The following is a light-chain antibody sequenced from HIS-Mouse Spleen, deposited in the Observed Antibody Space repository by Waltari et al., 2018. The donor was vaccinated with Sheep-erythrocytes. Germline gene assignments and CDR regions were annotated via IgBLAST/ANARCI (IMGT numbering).Light chain of an antibody. Sequence: SSELTQPPSVSVSPGQTASITCSGDKLGDKYACWYQQKPGQSPVLVIYQDTKRPSGIPERFPGSNSGNTATLTISGTQAMDEADYYCQAWDSSIVVFGGGTKLTVL. CDR1: KLGDKY. CDR2: QDT. CDR3: QAWDSSIVV. J-gene: IGLJ2*01. V-gene: IGLV3-1*01.